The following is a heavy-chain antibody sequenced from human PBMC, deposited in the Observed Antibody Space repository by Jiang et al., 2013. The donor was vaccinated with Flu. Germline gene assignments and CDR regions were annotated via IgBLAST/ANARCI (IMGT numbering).Heavy chain of an antibody. CDR3: ARDRRQVGAKTNYYYYGMDV. Sequence: GLVKPSQTLSLTCAVSGGSISSGGYSWSWIPAATRKGLEWIGYIYHSGSTYYNPSLKSRVTISVDRSKNQFSLKLSSVTAADTAVYYCARDRRQVGAKTNYYYYGMDVWGQGTTVTVSS. J-gene: IGHJ6*02. D-gene: IGHD1-26*01. CDR2: IYHSGST. CDR1: GGSISSGGYS. V-gene: IGHV4-30-2*01.